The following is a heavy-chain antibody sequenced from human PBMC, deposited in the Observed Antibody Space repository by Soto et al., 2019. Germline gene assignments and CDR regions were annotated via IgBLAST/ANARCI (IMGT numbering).Heavy chain of an antibody. D-gene: IGHD3-10*01. V-gene: IGHV4-59*01. CDR2: IYYSGST. CDR3: ARAYGSGRKGYYYYYMDV. Sequence: SETLSLTCTVSGGSISSYYWSWIRQPPGKGLEWIGYIYYSGSTNYNPSLKSRVTISVDTSKNQFSLKLSSVTAADTAVYYCARAYGSGRKGYYYYYMDVWGKGTTVTVSS. J-gene: IGHJ6*03. CDR1: GGSISSYY.